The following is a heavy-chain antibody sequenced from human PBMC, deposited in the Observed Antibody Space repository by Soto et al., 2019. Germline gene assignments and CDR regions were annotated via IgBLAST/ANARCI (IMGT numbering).Heavy chain of an antibody. Sequence: GGSLRLSCAASGFTFSSYGMHWVRQAPGKGLEWVAVISYDGSNKYYADSVKGGFTISRDNSKNTLYLQMNSLRAEDTAVYYCAKDYYDSSGFYGMDVWGQGTTVTVSS. CDR2: ISYDGSNK. CDR1: GFTFSSYG. D-gene: IGHD3-22*01. V-gene: IGHV3-30*18. CDR3: AKDYYDSSGFYGMDV. J-gene: IGHJ6*02.